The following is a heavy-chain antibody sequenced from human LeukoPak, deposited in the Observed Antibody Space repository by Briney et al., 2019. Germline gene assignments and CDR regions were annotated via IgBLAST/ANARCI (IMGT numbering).Heavy chain of an antibody. CDR2: IYSGGNT. Sequence: GGSLRLSCAASGFTVSSNFMSWVRQAPGQGLELVSVIYSGGNTYYADSVRGRFTIFRDNSKNTLYLQMNSLRAEDTAMYYCARKYTYGLDWGQGTLVAVSS. CDR3: ARKYTYGLD. CDR1: GFTVSSNF. J-gene: IGHJ4*02. D-gene: IGHD5-18*01. V-gene: IGHV3-66*01.